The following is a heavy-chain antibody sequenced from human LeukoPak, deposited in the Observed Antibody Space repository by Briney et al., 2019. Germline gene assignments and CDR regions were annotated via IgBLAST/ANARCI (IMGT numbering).Heavy chain of an antibody. D-gene: IGHD4-11*01. V-gene: IGHV3-30*03. CDR1: GFTFSSYS. CDR3: ARDLRTVTSLDY. Sequence: GGSLRLSCAASGFTFSSYSMNWVRQAPGKGLEWVAVISYDGSNKYYADSVKGRFTISRDNSKNTLYLQMNSLRAEDTAVYYCARDLRTVTSLDYWGQGTLVTVSS. J-gene: IGHJ4*02. CDR2: ISYDGSNK.